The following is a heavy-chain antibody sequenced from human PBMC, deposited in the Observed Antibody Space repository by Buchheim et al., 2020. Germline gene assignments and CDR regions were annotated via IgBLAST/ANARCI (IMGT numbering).Heavy chain of an antibody. V-gene: IGHV3-30-3*01. J-gene: IGHJ6*02. Sequence: QVQLVESGGGVVQPGRSLRLSCAASGFTFSSYAMHWVRQAPGKGLEWVAVISYDGSNKYYADSVKGRFTLYRDNSKNTLYLQMNSLRAEDTAVYYCARVYDYGDYYYYGMDVWGQGTT. CDR2: ISYDGSNK. D-gene: IGHD4-17*01. CDR3: ARVYDYGDYYYYGMDV. CDR1: GFTFSSYA.